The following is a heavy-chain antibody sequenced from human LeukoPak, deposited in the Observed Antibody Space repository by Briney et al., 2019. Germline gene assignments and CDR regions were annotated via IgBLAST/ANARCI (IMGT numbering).Heavy chain of an antibody. Sequence: GGSLRLSCAASGFTFSDYYMSWIRQAPGQGLEWVSYISSSSSYTNYADSVKGRFTISKDNAKNSLYLQMNSLRAEDTAVYYCASPYYDTRGSNGYYNMDVWGQGGTVSVSS. D-gene: IGHD3-22*01. V-gene: IGHV3-11*06. CDR1: GFTFSDYY. J-gene: IGHJ6*02. CDR3: ASPYYDTRGSNGYYNMDV. CDR2: ISSSSSYT.